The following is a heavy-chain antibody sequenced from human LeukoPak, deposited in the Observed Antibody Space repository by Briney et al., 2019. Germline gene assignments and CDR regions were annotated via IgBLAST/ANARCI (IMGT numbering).Heavy chain of an antibody. CDR3: TRGDGWYHP. V-gene: IGHV4-4*07. Sequence: SETLSLTCTVSGGSVTTHNWSWIRQPAGKGMEWIGCIYTSGSTSYNPSLKSRVTISGDWSKKQFSLRLSSVTAADTAMYYCTRGDGWYHPWGQGILVTVSS. J-gene: IGHJ5*02. CDR1: GGSVTTHN. D-gene: IGHD2-21*01. CDR2: IYTSGST.